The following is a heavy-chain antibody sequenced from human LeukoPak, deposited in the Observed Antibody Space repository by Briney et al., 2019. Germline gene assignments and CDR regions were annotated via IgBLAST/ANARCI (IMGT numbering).Heavy chain of an antibody. Sequence: ASVKVSCKASGYTFTSYDINWVRQATGQGLEWMGWMNPNSGNTGYAQKFQGRVTMTRNTSISTAYMELSSLRSEDTAVYYCARTSGSYFEDAFDIWGQGTMVTVSS. CDR2: MNPNSGNT. J-gene: IGHJ3*02. CDR3: ARTSGSYFEDAFDI. V-gene: IGHV1-8*01. CDR1: GYTFTSYD. D-gene: IGHD1-26*01.